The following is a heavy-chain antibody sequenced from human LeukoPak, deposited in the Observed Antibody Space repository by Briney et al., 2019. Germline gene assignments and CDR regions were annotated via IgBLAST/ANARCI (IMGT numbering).Heavy chain of an antibody. CDR1: GGSISSSSYY. CDR3: AGQGSGSGWLGELFLSVDY. V-gene: IGHV4-39*01. J-gene: IGHJ4*02. CDR2: IYYSGST. D-gene: IGHD3-10*01. Sequence: SETLSLTCTVSGGSISSSSYYWGWIRQPPGKGLEWIGSIYYSGSTYYNPSLKSRVTISVDTSKNQFSLKLSSVTAADTAVYYCAGQGSGSGWLGELFLSVDYWGQGTLVTVSS.